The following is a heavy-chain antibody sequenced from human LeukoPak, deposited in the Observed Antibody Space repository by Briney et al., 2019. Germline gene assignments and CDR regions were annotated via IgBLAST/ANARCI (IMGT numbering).Heavy chain of an antibody. CDR3: ARGGIAVAGSDY. J-gene: IGHJ4*02. D-gene: IGHD6-19*01. V-gene: IGHV1-2*02. Sequence: ASVKVSCKASAYTFTGYYMHWVRQAPGQGLEWMGWINPNSGGTNYAQKLQGRVTMTTDTSTSTAYMELRSLRSDDTAVYYCARGGIAVAGSDYWGQGTLVTVSS. CDR1: AYTFTGYY. CDR2: INPNSGGT.